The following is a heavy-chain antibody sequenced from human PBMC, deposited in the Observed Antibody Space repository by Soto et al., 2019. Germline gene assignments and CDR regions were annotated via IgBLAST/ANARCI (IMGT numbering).Heavy chain of an antibody. CDR3: ARGGSGWFRNWFDP. J-gene: IGHJ5*02. CDR1: GGSFSGYY. CDR2: INHSGST. V-gene: IGHV4-34*01. Sequence: LSLTCAVYGGSFSGYYWSWIRQPPGKGLEWIGEINHSGSTNYNPSLKSRVTISVDTSKNQFSLKLSSVTAADTAVYYCARGGSGWFRNWFDPWGQGTLVTVSS. D-gene: IGHD6-19*01.